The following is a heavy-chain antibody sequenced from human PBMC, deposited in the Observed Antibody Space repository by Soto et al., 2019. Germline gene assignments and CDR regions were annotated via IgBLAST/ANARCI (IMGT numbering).Heavy chain of an antibody. J-gene: IGHJ3*02. CDR2: IYHSGST. D-gene: IGHD3-10*01. V-gene: IGHV4-4*02. CDR3: TSKFGQLLADAFDI. Sequence: QVQLQESGPGLVKPSGTLSLTCAVSGDSISRSYWWSWVRQLPGKGLEWVGEIYHSGSTIYNPSLQSRVTLSVDKSKNEFSLKMRSVTDAATAVYYCTSKFGQLLADAFDIWGQGTMVTVSS. CDR1: GDSISRSYW.